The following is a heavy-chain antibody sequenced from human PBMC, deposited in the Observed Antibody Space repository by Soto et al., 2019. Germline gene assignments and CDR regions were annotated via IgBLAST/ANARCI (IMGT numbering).Heavy chain of an antibody. Sequence: GGSLRLSCAASGFTFSSYAMSWVRQAPGKGLEWVSAISGRGDNTYYADSVKGRFTISRDNSKNTLYLQMNSLRAEDTAVYYCAISRYSSSWYYFDYWGQGTQV. CDR3: AISRYSSSWYYFDY. CDR2: ISGRGDNT. CDR1: GFTFSSYA. D-gene: IGHD6-13*01. J-gene: IGHJ4*02. V-gene: IGHV3-23*01.